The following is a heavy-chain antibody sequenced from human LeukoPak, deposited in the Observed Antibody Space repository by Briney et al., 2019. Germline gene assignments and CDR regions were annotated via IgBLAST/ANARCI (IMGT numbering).Heavy chain of an antibody. J-gene: IGHJ4*02. CDR1: GFTFSSYS. V-gene: IGHV3-21*01. CDR3: AKDKGNVLLWFGELYY. CDR2: ISSSSSYI. D-gene: IGHD3-10*01. Sequence: GGSLRLSCAASGFTFSSYSMNWVRQAPGKGLEWVSSISSSSSYIYYADSVKGRFTISRDNSKNTLYLQMDSLRAEDTAVYYCAKDKGNVLLWFGELYYWGQGTLVTVSS.